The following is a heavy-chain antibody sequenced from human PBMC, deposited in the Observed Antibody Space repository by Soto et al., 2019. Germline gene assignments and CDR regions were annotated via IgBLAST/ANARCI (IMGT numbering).Heavy chain of an antibody. CDR1: GGSISSSY. CDR2: IYYSGST. Sequence: SETLSLTSTVSGGSISSSYWSWIRQPPGKGLEWIGYIYYSGSTNYNPSLKSRVTISVDTSKNQFSLKLSSVTAADTAVYYCARGDYDILTGWPYYYYGMDVWGQGTTVTVSS. D-gene: IGHD3-9*01. J-gene: IGHJ6*02. V-gene: IGHV4-59*01. CDR3: ARGDYDILTGWPYYYYGMDV.